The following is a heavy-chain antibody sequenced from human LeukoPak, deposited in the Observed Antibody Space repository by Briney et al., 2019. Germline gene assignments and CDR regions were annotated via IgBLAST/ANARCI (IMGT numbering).Heavy chain of an antibody. D-gene: IGHD6-13*01. CDR3: ARGGYSSSWCYFDY. CDR1: GYTFTSYD. Sequence: ASVKVSCKASGYTFTSYDINWVRQATGQVLEWMGWMNPNSGNTGYAQKFQGRVTMTRNTSISTAYMELSSLRSEDTAVYYCARGGYSSSWCYFDYWGQGTLVTVSS. CDR2: MNPNSGNT. V-gene: IGHV1-8*01. J-gene: IGHJ4*02.